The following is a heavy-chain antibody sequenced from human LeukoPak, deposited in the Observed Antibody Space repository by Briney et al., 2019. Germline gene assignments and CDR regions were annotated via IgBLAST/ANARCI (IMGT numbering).Heavy chain of an antibody. CDR3: AKIYDAYSSGWYREFDY. Sequence: SGGSLRLSCAASGFTFSSYGMHWVRQAPGKGLEWVAVIWYDGSNKYYADSVKGRFTISRDNSKNTLYLQMNSLRAEDTAVYYCAKIYDAYSSGWYREFDYWGQGTLVTVSS. V-gene: IGHV3-33*06. CDR1: GFTFSSYG. D-gene: IGHD6-19*01. J-gene: IGHJ4*02. CDR2: IWYDGSNK.